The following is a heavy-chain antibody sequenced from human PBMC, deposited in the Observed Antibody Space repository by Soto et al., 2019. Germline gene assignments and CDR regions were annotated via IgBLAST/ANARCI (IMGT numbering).Heavy chain of an antibody. CDR3: AMVDVYVTPSPQDV. V-gene: IGHV1-18*01. CDR1: GYTFTRYG. J-gene: IGHJ6*02. CDR2: INTYNGNT. D-gene: IGHD3-16*01. Sequence: QVQLVQSGAEVKNPGASVKVSCKASGYTFTRYGSGWARPAPGQGLEWMGWINTYNGNTNYAQNVQGRVTLTTDTSTSTAYRELRSLRSNDTAIYYCAMVDVYVTPSPQDVWGQGTTVIVSS.